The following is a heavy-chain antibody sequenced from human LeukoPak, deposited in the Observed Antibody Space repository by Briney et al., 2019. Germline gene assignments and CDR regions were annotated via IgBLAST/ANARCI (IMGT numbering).Heavy chain of an antibody. D-gene: IGHD3-22*01. V-gene: IGHV4-61*02. CDR3: ARDRYGSYYDSSGYTYYFDY. CDR1: GGSISSGSYY. CDR2: IYTSGST. J-gene: IGHJ4*02. Sequence: SGTLSLTCTGSGGSISSGSYYWLWIRQPAGEGLEWIGRIYTSGSTNYNPSLKSRVTISVDTSKNQFSLKLSSVTAADTAVYYCARDRYGSYYDSSGYTYYFDYWGQGTLVTVSS.